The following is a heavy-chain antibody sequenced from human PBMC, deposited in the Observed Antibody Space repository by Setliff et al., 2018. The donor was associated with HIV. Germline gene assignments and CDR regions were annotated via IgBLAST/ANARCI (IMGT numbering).Heavy chain of an antibody. V-gene: IGHV3-74*01. CDR2: IMTDGGVT. D-gene: IGHD3-10*01. Sequence: AGGSLRLSCAASGFTFDDYGMSWVRQAPGKGLVWVSRIMTDGGVTNYADSVKGRFTISRDNAKNTLYLQMNSLRAEDTAVYYCARDVIYGSGSCDYWGRGTLVTVSS. J-gene: IGHJ4*02. CDR1: GFTFDDYG. CDR3: ARDVIYGSGSCDY.